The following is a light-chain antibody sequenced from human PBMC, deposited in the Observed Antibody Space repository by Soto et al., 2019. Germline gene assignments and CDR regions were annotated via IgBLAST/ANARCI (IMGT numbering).Light chain of an antibody. CDR2: AAS. V-gene: IGKV1-6*01. J-gene: IGKJ1*01. CDR1: QGIANE. CDR3: LHDYNYPWT. Sequence: AIQMTQSPSSLSASVGDRVTITCRASQGIANELGWYQQKPGKAPKLLINAASSLQSGVPSRFSGSGSGTDFTLTISSLQPEDFATYYCLHDYNYPWTFGQWTKVEIK.